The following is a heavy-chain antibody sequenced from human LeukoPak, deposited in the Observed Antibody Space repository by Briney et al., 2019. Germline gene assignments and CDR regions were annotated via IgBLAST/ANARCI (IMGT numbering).Heavy chain of an antibody. CDR2: IYYSGST. V-gene: IGHV4-59*01. J-gene: IGHJ4*02. D-gene: IGHD3-22*01. CDR1: GGSISSYY. Sequence: SETLSLTCTVSGGSISSYYWSWIRQPPGKGLEWIGYIYYSGSTNYNPSLKSRVTISVDTSKNQFSLKLSSVTAADTAVYCCARVGYYDSSGYYYFDYWGQGTLVTVSS. CDR3: ARVGYYDSSGYYYFDY.